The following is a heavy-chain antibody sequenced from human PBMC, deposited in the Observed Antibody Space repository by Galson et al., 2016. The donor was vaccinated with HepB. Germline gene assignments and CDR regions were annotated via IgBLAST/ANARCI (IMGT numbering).Heavy chain of an antibody. Sequence: SETLSLTCAMYGGAFSGYYWSWIRQLPGKGLEWIGEIKHSGSTNYNPSLESRVIMSIDTSKNQFSLKLTSVTAADTAVYYCARREVTLGYYYFYMDVWGKGTTVTVSS. V-gene: IGHV4-34*01. CDR1: GGAFSGYY. J-gene: IGHJ6*03. CDR2: IKHSGST. D-gene: IGHD1-26*01. CDR3: ARREVTLGYYYFYMDV.